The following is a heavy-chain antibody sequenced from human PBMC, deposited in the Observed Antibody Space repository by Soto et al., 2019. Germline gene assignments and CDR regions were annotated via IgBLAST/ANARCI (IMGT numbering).Heavy chain of an antibody. CDR2: MNPNSGNT. D-gene: IGHD4-17*01. J-gene: IGHJ4*02. V-gene: IGHV1-8*01. CDR1: GYTFTSYY. Sequence: ASVKVSCKASGYTFTSYYINWVRQATGQGLEWMGWMNPNSGNTGYAQKFQGRVTMTRNTSISTAYMELSSLRSEDTAVYYCAIGLAGDYDLDFWGQGTLVTVSS. CDR3: AIGLAGDYDLDF.